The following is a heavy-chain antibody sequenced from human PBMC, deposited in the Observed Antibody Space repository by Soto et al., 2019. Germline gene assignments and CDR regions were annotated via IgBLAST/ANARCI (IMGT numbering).Heavy chain of an antibody. D-gene: IGHD3-10*01. CDR1: GFTFSSFW. Sequence: EVQLVESGGGLVQPGGSLRLSCAVSGFTFSSFWMHWVRQAPGEGLVWVSRINTDGSSTSYADAVKGRFTISRDNAKNTLYRLMTSLRVEDTAVYYCAKRGVDTFGLSYWGQGTLVTVSS. CDR3: AKRGVDTFGLSY. CDR2: INTDGSST. J-gene: IGHJ4*02. V-gene: IGHV3-74*01.